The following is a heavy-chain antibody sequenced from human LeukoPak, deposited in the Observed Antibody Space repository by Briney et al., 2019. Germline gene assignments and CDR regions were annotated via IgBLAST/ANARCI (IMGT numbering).Heavy chain of an antibody. V-gene: IGHV3-30-3*01. D-gene: IGHD3-3*01. J-gene: IGHJ3*02. CDR1: GFTFSRYA. CDR3: ARDQGRRITIFGVVFGPGAFDI. CDR2: ISYDGSNK. Sequence: GGSLRLSCAASGFTFSRYAMHWVRQAPGKGLEWVALISYDGSNKYYTDSVRGRFTISRDNSKNTLYLQMSTLKPEDTAVYYCARDQGRRITIFGVVFGPGAFDIWGQGTMVTVSS.